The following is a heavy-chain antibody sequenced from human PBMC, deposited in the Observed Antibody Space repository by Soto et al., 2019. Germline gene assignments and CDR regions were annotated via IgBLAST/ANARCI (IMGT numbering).Heavy chain of an antibody. CDR1: GFTFSSYG. D-gene: IGHD2-21*01. Sequence: GGSLRLSCAASGFTFSSYGMHWVRQAPGKGLEWVAVIWYDGSNKYYADSVKGRFTISRDNSKNTLYLQMNSLRAEDTAVYYCARDPNGPSIYYYYYMDVWGKGTTVTVS. J-gene: IGHJ6*03. CDR3: ARDPNGPSIYYYYYMDV. CDR2: IWYDGSNK. V-gene: IGHV3-33*01.